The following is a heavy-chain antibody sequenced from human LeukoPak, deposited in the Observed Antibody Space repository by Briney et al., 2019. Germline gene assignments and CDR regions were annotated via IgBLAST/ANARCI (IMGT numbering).Heavy chain of an antibody. CDR1: GGSISSSSYY. J-gene: IGHJ6*03. V-gene: IGHV4-39*07. CDR3: ARSIAARSYYYYYYMDV. CDR2: IYYSGST. D-gene: IGHD6-6*01. Sequence: ETLSLTCTVSGGSISSSSYYWGWIRQPPGKGLEWIGSIYYSGSTYYNPSLKSRVTISVDTSKNQFSLKLSSVTAADTAVYYCARSIAARSYYYYYYMDVWGKGTTVTVSS.